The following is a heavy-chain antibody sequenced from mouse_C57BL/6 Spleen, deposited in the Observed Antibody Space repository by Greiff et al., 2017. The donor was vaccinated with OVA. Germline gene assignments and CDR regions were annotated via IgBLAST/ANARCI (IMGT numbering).Heavy chain of an antibody. CDR3: TRWDYSNYAAMDY. Sequence: VKVVESGAELVRPGASVTLSCKASGYTFTDYEMHWVKQTPVHGLEWIGAIDPETGGTAYNQKFKGKAILTADKSSSTAYMELRSLTSEDSAVYYCTRWDYSNYAAMDYWGQGTSVTVSS. CDR2: IDPETGGT. CDR1: GYTFTDYE. D-gene: IGHD2-5*01. V-gene: IGHV1-15*01. J-gene: IGHJ4*01.